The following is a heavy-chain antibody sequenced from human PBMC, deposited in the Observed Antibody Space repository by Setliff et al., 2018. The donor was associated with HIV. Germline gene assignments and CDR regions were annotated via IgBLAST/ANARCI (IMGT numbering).Heavy chain of an antibody. CDR1: GFTFTSYP. V-gene: IGHV3-23*01. Sequence: GGSLRLSCAASGFTFTSYPMGWVRQAPGKGLEWVSAISGSGDDTLYADSVKGRFTISRDNTKNSLYLQMNNLRAEDTAVYYCVRDYMWAFDYWGQGTLVTVSS. D-gene: IGHD1-26*01. CDR2: ISGSGDDT. CDR3: VRDYMWAFDY. J-gene: IGHJ4*02.